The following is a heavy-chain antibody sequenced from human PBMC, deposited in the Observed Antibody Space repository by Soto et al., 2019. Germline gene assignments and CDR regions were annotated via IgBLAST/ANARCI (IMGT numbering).Heavy chain of an antibody. CDR1: EVNCINVG. V-gene: IGHV3-15*01. Sequence: RLSCAASEVNCINVGVSWVSKAPGKGLEWVGRIKSKTDGGTTSYAAPVKGRFTIARDDSKNTLYLQMNSLQTEDTAVYYCTTAWIRAVAGRMDYWGQGTLLTVSS. CDR2: IKSKTDGGTT. D-gene: IGHD6-19*01. CDR3: TTAWIRAVAGRMDY. J-gene: IGHJ4*02.